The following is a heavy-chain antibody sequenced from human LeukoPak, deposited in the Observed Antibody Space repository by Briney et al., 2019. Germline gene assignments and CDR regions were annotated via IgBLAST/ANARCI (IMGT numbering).Heavy chain of an antibody. D-gene: IGHD6-6*01. CDR3: ARYAYSSSFDY. CDR1: GYTFTGYY. V-gene: IGHV1-2*06. CDR2: INPNSGGT. Sequence: ASVKVSGKASGYTFTGYYMHWVRQAPGQGLEWMGRINPNSGGTNYAQKFQGRVTMTRDTSITTAYMELSRLRSDDTAVYYCARYAYSSSFDYWGQGTLLTVFS. J-gene: IGHJ4*02.